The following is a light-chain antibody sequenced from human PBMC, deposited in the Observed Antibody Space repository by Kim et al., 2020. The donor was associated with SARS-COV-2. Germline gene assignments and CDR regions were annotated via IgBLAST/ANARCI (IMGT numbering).Light chain of an antibody. CDR1: KLGDKY. V-gene: IGLV3-1*01. CDR3: QAWDSNIVV. CDR2: EDA. J-gene: IGLJ3*02. Sequence: VSPGQTASITCSGDKLGDKYVCWYQQRPGQSPVMVIYEDAKWPSGIPERFSGSSSGNTATLTISGTQAADEADYFCQAWDSNIVVFGGGTQLTVL.